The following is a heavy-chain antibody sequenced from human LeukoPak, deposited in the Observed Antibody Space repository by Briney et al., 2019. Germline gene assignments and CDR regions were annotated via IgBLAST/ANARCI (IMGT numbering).Heavy chain of an antibody. CDR1: GFIFSNYA. D-gene: IGHD5-18*01. V-gene: IGHV3-33*01. CDR2: IWYDGSEK. CDR3: ARDTVQVWPLYY. J-gene: IGHJ4*02. Sequence: PGRSLRLSCTASGFIFSNYAMHWVRQAPGKGLEWVAVIWYDGSEKYYTDSVKGRFTISRDNSKNTLYLQMNSLRAEDTAVYYCARDTVQVWPLYYWGQGTLVTVSS.